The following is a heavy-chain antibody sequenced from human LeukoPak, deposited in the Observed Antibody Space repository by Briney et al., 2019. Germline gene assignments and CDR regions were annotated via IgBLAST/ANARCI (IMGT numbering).Heavy chain of an antibody. CDR1: GFTFRTFA. D-gene: IGHD6-19*01. J-gene: IGHJ4*02. CDR2: IWFDGTEGPDK. Sequence: GGSLRLSCAASGFTFRTFAMDWVRQAPGKGLEWVAAIWFDGTEGPDKNYADSVRGRFLISRDDSKNTLFLQMNNLRAEDTAVYYCAKEAGSGWRYFDNWGQGTLVAVSS. CDR3: AKEAGSGWRYFDN. V-gene: IGHV3-33*06.